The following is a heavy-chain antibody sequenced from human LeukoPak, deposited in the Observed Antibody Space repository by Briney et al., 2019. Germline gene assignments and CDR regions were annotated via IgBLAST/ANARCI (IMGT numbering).Heavy chain of an antibody. CDR3: ARWTTTYLDY. D-gene: IGHD4-11*01. CDR2: IIPILGIA. V-gene: IGHV1-69*04. Sequence: ASVKVSCKVSGDTFSTYGISWVRQAPGQGLEWMGRIIPILGIANYAQKFQGRVTITADKSTSTAYMELSSLRSEDTAVYYCARWTTTYLDYWGQGTLVTVSS. CDR1: GDTFSTYG. J-gene: IGHJ4*02.